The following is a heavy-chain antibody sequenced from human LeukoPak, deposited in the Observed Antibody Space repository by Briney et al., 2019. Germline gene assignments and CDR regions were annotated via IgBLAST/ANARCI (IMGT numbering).Heavy chain of an antibody. CDR3: ARGRRWLRLGNWFDP. CDR1: GGSFSGYY. J-gene: IGHJ5*02. D-gene: IGHD5-12*01. CDR2: INHSGST. V-gene: IGHV4-34*01. Sequence: SETLSLTCAVYGGSFSGYYWSWIRQPPGKGLEWIGEINHSGSTNYNPSLKSRVTISVDTSKNQFSLKLSSVTAADTAVYYCARGRRWLRLGNWFDPWGQGTLVTVSS.